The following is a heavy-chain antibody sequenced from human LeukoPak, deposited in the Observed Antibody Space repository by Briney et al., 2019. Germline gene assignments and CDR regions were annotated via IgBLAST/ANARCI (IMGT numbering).Heavy chain of an antibody. V-gene: IGHV1-2*06. CDR2: INPNSGGT. J-gene: IGHJ4*02. CDR3: ARDRYDFWSGYYYYFDY. D-gene: IGHD3-3*01. Sequence: ASVKVSCKASGYTFTGYYMHWVRQAPGQGLEWMGRINPNSGGTNYAQKLQGRVTMTRDTSISTAYMELSRLRSDDTAVYYCARDRYDFWSGYYYYFDYWGQGTLVTVSS. CDR1: GYTFTGYY.